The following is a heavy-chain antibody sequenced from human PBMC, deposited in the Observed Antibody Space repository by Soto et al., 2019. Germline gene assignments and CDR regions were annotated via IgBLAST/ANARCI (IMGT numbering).Heavy chain of an antibody. V-gene: IGHV3-13*01. CDR1: GFTFSSYD. D-gene: IGHD3-10*01. Sequence: GGSLRLSCAASGFTFSSYDMHWVRQATGKGLEWVSAIGTAGDTYYPGSVKGRFTISRENAKNSLYLQMNSLRAGDTAVYYCARGVWFGELLSHYYYMDVWGKGTTVTVSS. CDR2: IGTAGDT. CDR3: ARGVWFGELLSHYYYMDV. J-gene: IGHJ6*03.